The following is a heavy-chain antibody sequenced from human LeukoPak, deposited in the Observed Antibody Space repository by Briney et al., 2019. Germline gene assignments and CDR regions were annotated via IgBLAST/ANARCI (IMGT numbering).Heavy chain of an antibody. CDR2: ISGGGTT. CDR1: GFTISSYP. Sequence: PAGTLTLTCSASGFTISSYPRHWVRQAPGKGLECVSYISGGGTTNYAHSVRSRVTISRDNSKNKLYLQMSSLSPEDTAVYYCVRNLPMDYWGQGTLFTVSS. J-gene: IGHJ4*02. V-gene: IGHV3-64D*06. D-gene: IGHD1-14*01. CDR3: VRNLPMDY.